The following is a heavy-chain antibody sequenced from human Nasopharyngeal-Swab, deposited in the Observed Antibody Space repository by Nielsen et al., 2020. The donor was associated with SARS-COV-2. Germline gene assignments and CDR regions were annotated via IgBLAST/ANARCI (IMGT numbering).Heavy chain of an antibody. Sequence: ASVKVSCKASGGTFSSYAISWVRQAPGQGLEWMGWISAYNGNTNYAQKLQGRVTMTTDTSTSTAYMELRSLRSEDTAVYYCARDFNSCSGGSCYPSWGQGTLVTVSS. V-gene: IGHV1-18*01. CDR3: ARDFNSCSGGSCYPS. D-gene: IGHD2-15*01. CDR1: GGTFSSYA. CDR2: ISAYNGNT. J-gene: IGHJ5*02.